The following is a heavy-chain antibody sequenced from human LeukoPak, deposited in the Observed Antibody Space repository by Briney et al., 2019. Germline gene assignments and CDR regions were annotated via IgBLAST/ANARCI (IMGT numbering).Heavy chain of an antibody. D-gene: IGHD3-16*02. CDR2: INPNSGGT. J-gene: IGHJ4*02. CDR3: AREMTIMITFGGVISSY. V-gene: IGHV1-2*02. CDR1: GYTFTSYD. Sequence: ASVKVSCKASGYTFTSYDINWVRQATGQGLEWMGWINPNSGGTNYAQKFQGRVTMTRDTSISTAYMELSRLRSDDTAVYYCAREMTIMITFGGVISSYWGQGTLVTVSS.